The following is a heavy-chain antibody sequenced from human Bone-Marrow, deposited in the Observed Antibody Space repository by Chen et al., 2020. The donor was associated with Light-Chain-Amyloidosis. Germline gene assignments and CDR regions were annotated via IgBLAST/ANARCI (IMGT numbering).Heavy chain of an antibody. V-gene: IGHV4-59*01. Sequence: QVQLPESAPGLVKPSETLSLTCSVSETSIDAAYWAWIRQPPGKGLEWIGYIFYSGSTTYNPSLKSRITMSVDTSTNQFSLKLTSLTTADTAVYYCARVQTVTALNYWGQGTMVTVSS. CDR1: ETSIDAAY. CDR2: IFYSGST. D-gene: IGHD2-21*02. J-gene: IGHJ4*02. CDR3: ARVQTVTALNY.